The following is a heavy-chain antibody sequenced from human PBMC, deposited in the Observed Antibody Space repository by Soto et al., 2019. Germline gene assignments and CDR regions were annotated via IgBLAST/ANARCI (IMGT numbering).Heavy chain of an antibody. Sequence: VGSLRLSCAISSFLLSDYTMNWVRQAPGKGLEWVANINRRGGDPHYVDSVRGRFTMARDNAKNSLYLQMNSLRPEDTAVYFYVRGTKRPGLDCWGQGTLCTVSS. J-gene: IGHJ4*02. CDR1: SFLLSDYT. V-gene: IGHV3-7*03. CDR3: VRGTKRPGLDC. CDR2: INRRGGDP. D-gene: IGHD7-27*01.